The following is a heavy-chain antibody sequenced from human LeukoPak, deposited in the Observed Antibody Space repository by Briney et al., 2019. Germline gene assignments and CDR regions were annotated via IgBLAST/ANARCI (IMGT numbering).Heavy chain of an antibody. Sequence: GGSLRLSCAASEFTFSTYWMSWVRQAPGKGLEWVANIKQDGSEKYYVDSVKGRFTISRDNAKNSLYLRMKGLRAEDTAVYYCARDHALYSSGWYGYYGMDVWGQGTTVAVSS. J-gene: IGHJ6*02. V-gene: IGHV3-7*04. CDR1: EFTFSTYW. D-gene: IGHD6-19*01. CDR2: IKQDGSEK. CDR3: ARDHALYSSGWYGYYGMDV.